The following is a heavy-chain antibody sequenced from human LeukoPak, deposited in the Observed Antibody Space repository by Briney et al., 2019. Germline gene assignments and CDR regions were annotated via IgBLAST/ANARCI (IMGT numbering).Heavy chain of an antibody. D-gene: IGHD3-16*01. CDR2: INPSSGDT. J-gene: IGHJ4*02. CDR3: ARDTLTYDYVWGTIDY. CDR1: GYSFTDFF. V-gene: IGHV1-2*02. Sequence: AAVKVSCKASGYSFTDFFIHWVRQAHAQGIERMGWINPSSGDTKYPQEFQGRVTMTGDTSISTAYMELSRLRSDDTAVYYCARDTLTYDYVWGTIDYWGQGTLVTVSS.